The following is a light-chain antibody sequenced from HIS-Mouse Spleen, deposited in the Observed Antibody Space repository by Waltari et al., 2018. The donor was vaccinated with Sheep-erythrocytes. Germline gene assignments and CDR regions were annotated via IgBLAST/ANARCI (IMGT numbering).Light chain of an antibody. CDR1: QSVSSSY. CDR2: GAS. J-gene: IGKJ1*01. CDR3: QQYGSSPWT. Sequence: EIVLPQSPGTLSLFPGERATLPCRASQSVSSSYLAWYQQKPGQAPRLLIYGASSRATGIPDRFSGSGSGTDFTLTISRLEPEDFAVYYCQQYGSSPWTFGQGTKVEIK. V-gene: IGKV3-20*01.